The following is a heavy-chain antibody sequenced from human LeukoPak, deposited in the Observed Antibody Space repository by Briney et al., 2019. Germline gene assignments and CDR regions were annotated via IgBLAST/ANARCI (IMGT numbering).Heavy chain of an antibody. CDR1: GGTFSSYA. V-gene: IGHV1-69*13. Sequence: SVKVSCKASGGTFSSYAISWVRQAPGQGLEWMGGIIPIFGTANYAQKFQGRVTITADESTSTAYMELSSLRSEDTAVYYCAREADIVVVPAATTAHYYYGMDVWGQGTTVTVSS. CDR2: IIPIFGTA. CDR3: AREADIVVVPAATTAHYYYGMDV. D-gene: IGHD2-2*01. J-gene: IGHJ6*02.